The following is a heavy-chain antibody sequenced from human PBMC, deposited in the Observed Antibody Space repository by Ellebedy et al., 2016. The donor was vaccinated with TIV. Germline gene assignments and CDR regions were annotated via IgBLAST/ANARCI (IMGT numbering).Heavy chain of an antibody. CDR3: GHNRY. Sequence: MPSETLSLTCAVYGGSFSDYYWSWFGKSPGKGLEWIGEFIHSGGPNYNPSLKSRVTISVDTSKKQFSLILRSVTAADTAMYYSGHNRYWGQGTLVTVSS. V-gene: IGHV4-34*12. J-gene: IGHJ4*02. CDR1: GGSFSDYY. CDR2: FIHSGGP.